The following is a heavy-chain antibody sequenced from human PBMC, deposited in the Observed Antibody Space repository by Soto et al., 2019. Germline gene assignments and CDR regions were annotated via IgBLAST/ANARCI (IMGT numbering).Heavy chain of an antibody. CDR1: GYTLTELS. CDR3: ATGYSGYGAYYYGMDV. J-gene: IGHJ6*02. Sequence: SVKVSCKVSGYTLTELSMHWVRQAPGKGLEWMGGFDPEDGETIYAQKFQGRVTMTEDTSTDTAYMELSSLRSEDTAVYYCATGYSGYGAYYYGMDVWGQGTTVTVSS. V-gene: IGHV1-24*01. D-gene: IGHD5-12*01. CDR2: FDPEDGET.